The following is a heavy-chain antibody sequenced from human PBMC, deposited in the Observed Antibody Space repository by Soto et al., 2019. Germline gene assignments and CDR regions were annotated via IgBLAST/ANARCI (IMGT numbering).Heavy chain of an antibody. CDR3: ARQSDYYDPSGLSYLDN. V-gene: IGHV4-39*01. CDR2: IHYSGST. D-gene: IGHD3-22*01. Sequence: PSETLSLTCTVSGGFISRNSYYWDWIRQPPGKGLEWIGSIHYSGSTYYNPSLKSRVTISVDTSKNQFSLKLSSVTATDTAVYFCARQSDYYDPSGLSYLDNWGQGTLVPVSP. J-gene: IGHJ4*02. CDR1: GGFISRNSYY.